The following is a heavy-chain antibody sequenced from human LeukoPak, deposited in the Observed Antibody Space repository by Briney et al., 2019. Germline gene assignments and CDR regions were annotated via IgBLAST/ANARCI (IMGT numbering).Heavy chain of an antibody. D-gene: IGHD4-17*01. Sequence: SETLSLTCTVSGGSISSYYWSWIRQPPGKGLEWIGYIYYSGSTNYNPSLKSRVTISVDTSKNQFSLKLSSVTAADTAVYYSARSGDYCDYDDYWGQGTLVTVSS. J-gene: IGHJ4*02. V-gene: IGHV4-59*01. CDR1: GGSISSYY. CDR3: ARSGDYCDYDDY. CDR2: IYYSGST.